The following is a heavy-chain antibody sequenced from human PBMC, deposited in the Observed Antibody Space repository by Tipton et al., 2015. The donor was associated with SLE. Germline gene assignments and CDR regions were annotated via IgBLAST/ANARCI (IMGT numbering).Heavy chain of an antibody. CDR2: IYHSGST. V-gene: IGHV4-38-2*02. D-gene: IGHD3-10*01. J-gene: IGHJ3*02. Sequence: TLSLTCAVSGYSISSGYYWGWIRQPPGKGLEWIGSIYHSGSTYYNPSLKSRVTISVDTSKNQFSLKLSSVTAADTAVHYCARDRDGDAFDIWGQGTMVTVSS. CDR1: GYSISSGYY. CDR3: ARDRDGDAFDI.